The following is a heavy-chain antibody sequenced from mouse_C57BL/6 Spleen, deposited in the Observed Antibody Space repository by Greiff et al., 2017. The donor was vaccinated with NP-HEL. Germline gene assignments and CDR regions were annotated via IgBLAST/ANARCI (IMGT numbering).Heavy chain of an antibody. CDR3: ARSSVGRYYFDY. CDR2: IHPNSGST. J-gene: IGHJ2*01. Sequence: VKLQQPGAELVKPGASVKLSCKASGYTFTSYWLHWVKQRPGQGLEWIGMIHPNSGSTNYNEKFKSKATLTVDKSSSTAYMQRSSLTSEDSAVYYCARSSVGRYYFDYWGQGTTLTVSS. CDR1: GYTFTSYW. D-gene: IGHD4-1*01. V-gene: IGHV1-64*01.